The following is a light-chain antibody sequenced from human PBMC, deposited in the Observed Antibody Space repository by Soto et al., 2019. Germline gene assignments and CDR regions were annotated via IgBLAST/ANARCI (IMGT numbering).Light chain of an antibody. J-gene: IGKJ1*01. CDR1: QSVSSNY. CDR2: GAS. Sequence: IVLTQSPGTLSLSPRERATLSCRASQSVSSNYLAWYQHRPGQAPRLLIYGASNRAPDIPDRFSGSGSGTDFTLTISRLEPEDFAVYYLHQYAASPRTFGQGTQVEV. CDR3: HQYAASPRT. V-gene: IGKV3-20*01.